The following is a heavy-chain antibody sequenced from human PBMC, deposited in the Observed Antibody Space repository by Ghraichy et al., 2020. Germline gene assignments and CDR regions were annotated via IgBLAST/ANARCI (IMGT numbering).Heavy chain of an antibody. D-gene: IGHD1-20*01. Sequence: LSLTCAASGFIFSRFSLNWVRQAPGKGLEWVSYISNDDIYYAESVKGRFTISRDNAKNSLYLQMNSLRVEDTAVYYCVRDSNWSFDYWGQGTLVTASS. CDR2: ISNDDI. J-gene: IGHJ4*02. CDR3: VRDSNWSFDY. V-gene: IGHV3-48*01. CDR1: GFIFSRFS.